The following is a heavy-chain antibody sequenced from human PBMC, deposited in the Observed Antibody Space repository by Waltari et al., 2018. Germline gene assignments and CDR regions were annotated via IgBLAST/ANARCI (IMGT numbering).Heavy chain of an antibody. V-gene: IGHV4-59*01. Sequence: QVQLQESGPGLVKPSETLSLTCTVPVGSLNTYYWHWIRQPPGKGLEWIGFIYSSGTTNYPPSLKSRVTISIDTSKNQFSLNLSSVTAADTAVYYCARVSAAGGTRLFDYWGQGTLVTVSS. J-gene: IGHJ4*02. CDR3: ARVSAAGGTRLFDY. CDR1: VGSLNTYY. CDR2: IYSSGTT. D-gene: IGHD6-13*01.